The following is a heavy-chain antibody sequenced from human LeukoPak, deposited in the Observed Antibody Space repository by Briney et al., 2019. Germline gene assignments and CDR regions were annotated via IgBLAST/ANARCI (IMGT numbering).Heavy chain of an antibody. CDR3: TTDYYDSSGYYWNY. CDR1: GFTFSSHG. Sequence: PGGSLRLSCAASGFTFSSHGMQWVRQAPGKGLEWVGRIKSKTDGGTTDYAAPVKGRFTISRDDSKNTLYLQMNSLKTEDTAVYYCTTDYYDSSGYYWNYWGQGTLVTVSS. CDR2: IKSKTDGGTT. D-gene: IGHD3-22*01. V-gene: IGHV3-15*01. J-gene: IGHJ4*02.